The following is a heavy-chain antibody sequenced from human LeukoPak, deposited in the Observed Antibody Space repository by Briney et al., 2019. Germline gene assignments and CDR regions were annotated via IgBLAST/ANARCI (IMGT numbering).Heavy chain of an antibody. V-gene: IGHV3-48*03. Sequence: GGSLRLSCAASGFTFSSYEMNWVRQAPGKGLEWVSYISSSGSTIYYADSVKGRFTISRDNAENSLYLQMNSLRAEDTAVYYCARSTWIQLGVTGPDYGMDVWGQGTTVTVSS. CDR1: GFTFSSYE. CDR2: ISSSGSTI. D-gene: IGHD5-18*01. J-gene: IGHJ6*02. CDR3: ARSTWIQLGVTGPDYGMDV.